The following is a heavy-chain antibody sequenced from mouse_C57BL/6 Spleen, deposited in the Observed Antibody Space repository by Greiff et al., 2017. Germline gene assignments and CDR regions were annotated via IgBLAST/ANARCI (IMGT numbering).Heavy chain of an antibody. V-gene: IGHV1-80*01. CDR1: GYAFSSYW. CDR2: IYPGDGDT. Sequence: QVQLQQSGAELVKPGASVKISCKASGYAFSSYWMNWVKQRPGKGLEWIGQIYPGDGDTNYNGKFKGKATLTADKSSSTAYMQRSSLTSEDSAVYFCARSYYGSIPFAYWGQGTLVTVSA. CDR3: ARSYYGSIPFAY. J-gene: IGHJ3*01. D-gene: IGHD1-1*01.